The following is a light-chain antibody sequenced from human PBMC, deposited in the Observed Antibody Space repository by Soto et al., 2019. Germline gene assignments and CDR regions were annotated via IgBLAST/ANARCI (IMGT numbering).Light chain of an antibody. CDR1: QSVSSSY. J-gene: IGKJ2*01. CDR3: QQYGSSPPYT. V-gene: IGKV3-20*01. CDR2: GAS. Sequence: EIVMTQSPGTLSLSPGERATLSCRASQSVSSSYLAWYQQKPGQAPSLLIYGASSRATGIPDRFSGSGSGTDFTLTISSLEPEDFAVYYCQQYGSSPPYTFGQRTKLEIK.